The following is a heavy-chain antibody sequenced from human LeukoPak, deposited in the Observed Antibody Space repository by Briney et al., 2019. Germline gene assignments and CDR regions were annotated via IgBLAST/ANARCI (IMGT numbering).Heavy chain of an antibody. J-gene: IGHJ3*02. V-gene: IGHV1-69*13. CDR3: ARVGYGGYSPLAFDI. D-gene: IGHD4-23*01. CDR1: GGAFSSYA. Sequence: SVKVSCKASGGAFSSYAISWVRQAPGQGLEWMGGIIPIFGTANYAQKFQGRVTITADESTSTAYMELSSLRSEDTAVYYCARVGYGGYSPLAFDIWGQGTMVTVSS. CDR2: IIPIFGTA.